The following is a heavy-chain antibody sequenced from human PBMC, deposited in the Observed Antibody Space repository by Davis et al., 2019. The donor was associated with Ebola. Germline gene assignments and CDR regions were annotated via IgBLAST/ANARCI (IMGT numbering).Heavy chain of an antibody. V-gene: IGHV1-2*04. CDR2: INPNSGGT. Sequence: AASVTVSCKASGYTFTGYYMHWVRHAPGQGLEWMGWINPNSGGTNYAQKFQGWVTMTRDTSISTAYMELSSLRSEDTAVYYCARGPQLLNYDFWSGYYSWFDPWGQGTLVTVSS. D-gene: IGHD3-3*01. CDR1: GYTFTGYY. J-gene: IGHJ5*02. CDR3: ARGPQLLNYDFWSGYYSWFDP.